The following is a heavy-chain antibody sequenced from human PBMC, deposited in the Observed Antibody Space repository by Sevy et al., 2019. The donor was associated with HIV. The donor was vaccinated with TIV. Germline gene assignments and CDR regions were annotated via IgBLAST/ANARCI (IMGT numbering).Heavy chain of an antibody. J-gene: IGHJ4*02. D-gene: IGHD3-22*01. CDR2: INPNSGGT. CDR3: ARANMIVVVITREFDY. V-gene: IGHV1-2*02. CDR1: GYTFTGYY. Sequence: ASVKVSCKASGYTFTGYYMHWVRQAPGQGLEWMGWINPNSGGTNYAQKFQGRVTMTRDTSISTAYMELSRLRSDDTAVYDCARANMIVVVITREFDYWGQGTLVTVSS.